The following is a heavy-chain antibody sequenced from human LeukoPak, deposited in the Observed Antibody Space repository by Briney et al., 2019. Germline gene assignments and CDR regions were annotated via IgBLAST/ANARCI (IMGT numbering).Heavy chain of an antibody. CDR1: GGSFSGYY. Sequence: SETLSLTCAVYGGSFSGYYWSWIRQPPGKGLEWIGKINHSGSTNYNPSLKSRVAISVDTPKNQFSLKLSSVTAADTAVYYCARVSRGYSYGHYYYYMDVWGKGTTVTVSS. V-gene: IGHV4-34*01. CDR3: ARVSRGYSYGHYYYYMDV. J-gene: IGHJ6*03. CDR2: INHSGST. D-gene: IGHD5-18*01.